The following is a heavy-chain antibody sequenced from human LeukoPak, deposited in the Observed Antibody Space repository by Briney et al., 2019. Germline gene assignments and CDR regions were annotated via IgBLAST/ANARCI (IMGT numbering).Heavy chain of an antibody. J-gene: IGHJ4*02. D-gene: IGHD2-21*02. CDR3: ARDVSAYCGGDCYWGSFDY. Sequence: QTGGSLRLSCAASRFTFSSYGMHWVRQAPGKGLEWVSYISSSGSTIYYADSVKGRFTISRDNAKNSLYLQMNSLRAEDTAVYYCARDVSAYCGGDCYWGSFDYWGQGTLVTVSS. CDR2: ISSSGSTI. V-gene: IGHV3-48*04. CDR1: RFTFSSYG.